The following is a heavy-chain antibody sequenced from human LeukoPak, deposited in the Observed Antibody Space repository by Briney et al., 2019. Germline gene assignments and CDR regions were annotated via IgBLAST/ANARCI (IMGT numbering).Heavy chain of an antibody. CDR2: MTSNGSGT. Sequence: GGSLRLSCTASEVTFSSYWLHWVRQAPGKGLVWVSRMTSNGSGTSYADSVKGRFTISRDNAKNTLYLQMNSLRAEDTAAYYCVRRVGDYWGQGTLVTVSS. V-gene: IGHV3-74*01. CDR1: EVTFSSYW. J-gene: IGHJ4*02. CDR3: VRRVGDY. D-gene: IGHD3-10*01.